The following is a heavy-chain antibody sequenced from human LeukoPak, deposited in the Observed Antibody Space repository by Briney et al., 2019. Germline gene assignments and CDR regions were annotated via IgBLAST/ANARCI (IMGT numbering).Heavy chain of an antibody. CDR3: AREGPYSGYVADYYYGMDV. Sequence: PGGSLRLSCAASGFTFSSYGMHWVRQAPGKGLEWVAVISYDGSNKYYADSVKGRFTISRDNSKNTLYLQMNSLRAEDTAVYYCAREGPYSGYVADYYYGMDVWGQGTTVTVSS. J-gene: IGHJ6*02. V-gene: IGHV3-30*03. CDR1: GFTFSSYG. CDR2: ISYDGSNK. D-gene: IGHD5-12*01.